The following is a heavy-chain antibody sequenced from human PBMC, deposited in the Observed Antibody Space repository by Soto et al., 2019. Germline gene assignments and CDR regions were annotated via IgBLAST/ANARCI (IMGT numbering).Heavy chain of an antibody. CDR2: INLDGNEK. V-gene: IGHV3-7*04. CDR3: AKDDDEGYYGSTRQAGGDN. D-gene: IGHD3-10*01. J-gene: IGHJ4*02. CDR1: GFTFRRYW. Sequence: GGSLRLSCVASGFTFRRYWMSWVRQAPGKGLEWLANINLDGNEKYYVDSVRGRFTISRDNTKNSLFLQMNSLRAEDTAVYYCAKDDDEGYYGSTRQAGGDNWGQGT.